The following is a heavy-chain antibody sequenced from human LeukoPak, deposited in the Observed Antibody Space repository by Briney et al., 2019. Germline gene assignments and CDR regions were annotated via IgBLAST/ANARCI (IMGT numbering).Heavy chain of an antibody. V-gene: IGHV1-8*01. Sequence: GASVKVSCKASVYTFTGYDINWVRQATGQGLEWIGWMNPNSGNTGYAQKFQGRVTMTRSTSITTAYMELSSLTSEDTAVDFCARVRRGYSYPNWFDPWGQGTLVTVSS. CDR3: ARVRRGYSYPNWFDP. CDR1: VYTFTGYD. D-gene: IGHD5-18*01. J-gene: IGHJ5*02. CDR2: MNPNSGNT.